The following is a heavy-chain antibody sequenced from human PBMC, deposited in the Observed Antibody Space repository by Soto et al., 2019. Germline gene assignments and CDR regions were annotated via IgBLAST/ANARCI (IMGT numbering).Heavy chain of an antibody. V-gene: IGHV4-39*01. CDR3: ARQIRGYSDY. Sequence: PSETLSLTCTVSGGSISSSSYYWGWIRQPPGKGLEWIGSIYYSGSTYYNPSLKSRVTISVDTSKNQFSLKLSSVTAADTAVYYCARQIRGYSDYWGQGTLVIVSS. J-gene: IGHJ4*02. D-gene: IGHD5-18*01. CDR1: GGSISSSSYY. CDR2: IYYSGST.